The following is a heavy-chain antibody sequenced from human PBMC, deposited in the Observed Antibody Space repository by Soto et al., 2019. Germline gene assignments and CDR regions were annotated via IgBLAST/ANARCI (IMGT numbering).Heavy chain of an antibody. V-gene: IGHV3-64*04. J-gene: IGHJ4*02. CDR1: GFTFSNYA. CDR3: ASFHDYSNAFDY. D-gene: IGHD4-4*01. Sequence: GGSLRLSCSASGFTFSNYAIHWVRQAPGKGLEYVAAITNSGGSTFYADSVKGRSTISRDNAKNCLYLQMNSLRAEDTAVYYCASFHDYSNAFDYWGQGTLVTVSS. CDR2: ITNSGGST.